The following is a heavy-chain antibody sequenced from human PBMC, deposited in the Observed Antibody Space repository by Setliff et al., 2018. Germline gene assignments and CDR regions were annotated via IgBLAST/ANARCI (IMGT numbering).Heavy chain of an antibody. D-gene: IGHD2-8*01. J-gene: IGHJ4*02. CDR3: SRLVRYCTTTTCQSVPGAEV. CDR1: GYTLINYG. Sequence: RASVKVSCKASGYTLINYGISWVRQAPGQGLEWMGWIGAYTGNTNYAQKFQGRVTMTTDTSTSTAYMELRSLRSDDTAVYYCSRLVRYCTTTTCQSVPGAEVWGQGTLVTVSS. V-gene: IGHV1-18*01. CDR2: IGAYTGNT.